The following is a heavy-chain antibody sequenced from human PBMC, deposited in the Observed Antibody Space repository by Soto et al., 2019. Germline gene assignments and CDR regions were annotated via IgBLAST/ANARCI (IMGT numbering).Heavy chain of an antibody. Sequence: PSETLSLTCAVYGGSFSGYYWSWIRQPPGKGLEWIGEINHSGSTNYNPSLKSRVTISVDTSKNQSSLKLSSVTAADTAVYYCARCLSFVTTVTTIYYRCQRTPVPVS. D-gene: IGHD4-17*01. CDR2: INHSGST. V-gene: IGHV4-34*01. CDR1: GGSFSGYY. J-gene: IGHJ4*01. CDR3: ARCLSFVTTVTTIYY.